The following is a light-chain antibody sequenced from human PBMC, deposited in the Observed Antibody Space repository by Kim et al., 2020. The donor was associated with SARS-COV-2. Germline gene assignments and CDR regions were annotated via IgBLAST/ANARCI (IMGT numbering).Light chain of an antibody. J-gene: IGLJ2*01. CDR2: GTN. CDR1: SLRKSY. Sequence: VALGQTVRITCQGDSLRKSYASWYQQKPGQAPVLLIYGTNNRPSGIPDRFSGSSSGNTASVTITGAQAEDEADYYCNSRDSSGNLLFGGGTKLTVL. CDR3: NSRDSSGNLL. V-gene: IGLV3-19*01.